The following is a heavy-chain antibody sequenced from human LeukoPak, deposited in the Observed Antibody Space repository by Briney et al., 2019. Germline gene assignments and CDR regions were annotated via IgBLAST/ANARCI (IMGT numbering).Heavy chain of an antibody. CDR3: ARDNYGMDV. J-gene: IGHJ6*02. CDR2: IWSDGSNK. V-gene: IGHV3-33*01. Sequence: GGSLRLSCAASGFTFSSYGMHWVRQAPGKGLEWAAVIWSDGSNKYYADSVKGRFTISRDDSKNTLYLQMNSLRAEDTAVYYCARDNYGMDVWGQGTTVTVSS. CDR1: GFTFSSYG.